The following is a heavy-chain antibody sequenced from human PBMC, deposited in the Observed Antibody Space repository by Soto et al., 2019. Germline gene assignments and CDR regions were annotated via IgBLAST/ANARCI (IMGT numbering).Heavy chain of an antibody. CDR2: IIPIFGTT. CDR1: GGTFRNYA. Sequence: QVQLVQSGAEVKKPGSSVKVSCKASGGTFRNYAISWVRQAPGQGLEWMGGIIPIFGTTNYAQKFEGRVTMSADEATNAAYMDLSSLRSEDTAVYYCARGNRYTGDDVWGKRYGFAYWGQGTLVTVSS. D-gene: IGHD3-16*01. CDR3: ARGNRYTGDDVWGKRYGFAY. J-gene: IGHJ4*02. V-gene: IGHV1-69*12.